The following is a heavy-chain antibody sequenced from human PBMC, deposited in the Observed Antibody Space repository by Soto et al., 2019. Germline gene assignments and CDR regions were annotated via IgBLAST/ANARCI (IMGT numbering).Heavy chain of an antibody. CDR2: ISVYNGNT. Sequence: SSVKVSCKAAGYSFTSDGVSWVRQAPGQGLEWMGWISVYNGNTKYAQKLQGRVTMTTDTSTSTAYMELRGLRSDDTAVYYCARSGRPGYYYYIMDVWGQGTTVTVSS. D-gene: IGHD3-10*01. J-gene: IGHJ6*02. CDR3: ARSGRPGYYYYIMDV. V-gene: IGHV1-18*01. CDR1: GYSFTSDG.